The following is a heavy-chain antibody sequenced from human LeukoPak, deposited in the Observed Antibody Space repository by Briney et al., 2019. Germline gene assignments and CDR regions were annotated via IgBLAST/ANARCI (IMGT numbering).Heavy chain of an antibody. CDR2: IDYDSSHI. CDR1: EFTFSGYA. Sequence: KPGGSLRLSCVASEFTFSGYAMSWVRQVPGKGLEWVSSIDYDSSHIYYAASVRGRFSISRDNARDPVYLQMDSLRADDTAVYYCARDPERYLRMGHYDYWGQGTLVIVSS. V-gene: IGHV3-21*01. J-gene: IGHJ4*02. CDR3: ARDPERYLRMGHYDY. D-gene: IGHD3-16*01.